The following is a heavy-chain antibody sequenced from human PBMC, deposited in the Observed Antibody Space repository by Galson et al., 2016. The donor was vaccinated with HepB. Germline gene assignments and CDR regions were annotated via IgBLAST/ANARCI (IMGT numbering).Heavy chain of an antibody. V-gene: IGHV3-74*01. D-gene: IGHD2-15*01. CDR2: ITRDGTST. J-gene: IGHJ4*02. CDR1: GFTFSDYW. Sequence: SLRLSCAASGFTFSDYWMHWVRQDPGTGLVWVSRITRDGTSTPYADSVRGRFTISRDNAKNTLHLQMNSLRVEDTAVYYCTRDAAAAPFDSWGRGTLVTVSS. CDR3: TRDAAAAPFDS.